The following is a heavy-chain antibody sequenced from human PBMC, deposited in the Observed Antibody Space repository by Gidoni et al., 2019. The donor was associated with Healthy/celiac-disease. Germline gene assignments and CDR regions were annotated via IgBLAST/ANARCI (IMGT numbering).Heavy chain of an antibody. CDR2: ISSSSSYI. Sequence: EVQLVESGGGLVKPGGSLRLSCAASGFTFSSYSMNWVRQAPGKGLEWVSSISSSSSYIYYADSVKGRFTISRDKAKNSLYLQMNSLRAEDTAVYYCARDYKKSIVGATNFDYWGQGTLVTVSS. V-gene: IGHV3-21*01. CDR1: GFTFSSYS. D-gene: IGHD1-26*01. J-gene: IGHJ4*02. CDR3: ARDYKKSIVGATNFDY.